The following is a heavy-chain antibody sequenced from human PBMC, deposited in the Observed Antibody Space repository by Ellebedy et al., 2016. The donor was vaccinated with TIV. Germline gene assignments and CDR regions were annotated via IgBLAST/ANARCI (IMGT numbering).Heavy chain of an antibody. CDR2: ISGGDGGI. V-gene: IGHV3-21*06. CDR3: ARTPPYYYYHMDV. D-gene: IGHD2-15*01. J-gene: IGHJ6*02. CDR1: GFTFSSHS. Sequence: GESLKISXAASGFTFSSHSLHWVRQAPGKGLERVTSISGGDGGIFYADSVKGRFTVSRDNFMNTMWLQMNSLRAEDTAVYYCARTPPYYYYHMDVWGQGTTVTVS.